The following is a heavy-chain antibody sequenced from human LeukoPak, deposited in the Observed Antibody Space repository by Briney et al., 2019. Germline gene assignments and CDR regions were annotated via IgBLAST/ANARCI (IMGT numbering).Heavy chain of an antibody. J-gene: IGHJ5*02. CDR3: ARGLAKDIVVVVAAFWFDP. CDR1: GYTFTSYD. D-gene: IGHD2-15*01. Sequence: ASVKVSCKASGYTFTSYDINWVRQATGQGLEWMGWMNPNSGNTGYAQKFQGRVTMTRNTSISTAYMELSSLRSEDTAVHYCARGLAKDIVVVVAAFWFDPWGQGTLVTVSS. V-gene: IGHV1-8*01. CDR2: MNPNSGNT.